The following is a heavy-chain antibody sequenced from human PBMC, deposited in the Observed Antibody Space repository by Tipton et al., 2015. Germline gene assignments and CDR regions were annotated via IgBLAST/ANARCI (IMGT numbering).Heavy chain of an antibody. CDR1: GFSFDDYA. J-gene: IGHJ6*02. CDR3: VREVYMARDGLDV. CDR2: ISWKSDNV. D-gene: IGHD5-24*01. V-gene: IGHV3-9*01. Sequence: SLRLSCAASGFSFDDYAIHWVRQVPGKGLEWVAGISWKSDNVDYADSVKGRFTISRDNSNDTLYLQMRRLRAEDTGVYYCVREVYMARDGLDVWGQGTTVTVSS.